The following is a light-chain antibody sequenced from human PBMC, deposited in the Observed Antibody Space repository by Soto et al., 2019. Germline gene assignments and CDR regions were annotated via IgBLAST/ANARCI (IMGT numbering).Light chain of an antibody. J-gene: IGKJ1*01. V-gene: IGKV1-5*01. Sequence: DIQMTQSPSTLSASVGDRVSVTCRASQSVSGWLAWYQQKPGEAPKLLIYDASALPRRVPSRFSGSGSGTKFTLTIASLQPDDFATYYCQQYETFSGTFGPGTKVDIK. CDR1: QSVSGW. CDR2: DAS. CDR3: QQYETFSGT.